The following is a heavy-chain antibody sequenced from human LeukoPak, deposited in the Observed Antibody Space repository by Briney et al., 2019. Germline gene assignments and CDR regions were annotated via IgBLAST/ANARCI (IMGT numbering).Heavy chain of an antibody. J-gene: IGHJ4*02. CDR3: ARGGTLWVGATTIDY. CDR1: GYSISSGYY. CDR2: IDSGGST. V-gene: IGHV4-38-2*02. Sequence: SETLSLTCTVSGYSISSGYYWGWIRQPPGKGLEWIGSIDSGGSTYYIRSLKSRVTISVDTSKNQCTLKLSSVTAADTAVYYCARGGTLWVGATTIDYWGQGTLVTVSS. D-gene: IGHD1-26*01.